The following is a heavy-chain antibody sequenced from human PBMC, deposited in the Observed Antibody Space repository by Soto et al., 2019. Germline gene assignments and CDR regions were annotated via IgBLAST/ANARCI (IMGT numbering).Heavy chain of an antibody. D-gene: IGHD6-19*01. CDR1: GGSFSGYY. V-gene: IGHV4-34*01. CDR2: INHSGST. CDR3: VRIVQWLRYGMDV. J-gene: IGHJ6*02. Sequence: SETLSLTCAVYGGSFSGYYWSWIRQPPGKGLEWIGEINHSGSTNYNPSLKSRVTISVDTSKNQFSLKLSSVTAADTAVYYCVRIVQWLRYGMDVWGQVYTVTVSS.